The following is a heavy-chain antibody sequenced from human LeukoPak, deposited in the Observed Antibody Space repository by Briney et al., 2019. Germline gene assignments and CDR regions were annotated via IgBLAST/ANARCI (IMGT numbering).Heavy chain of an antibody. V-gene: IGHV3-30-3*01. J-gene: IGHJ5*02. CDR1: GFTFSSYA. CDR3: ARGPGLNWFDP. Sequence: PGGSLRLSCAASGFTFSSYAMHWVRQAPGKGLEWVAVISYDGGNKYYADSVKGRFTISRDNSKNTLYLQMNSLRAEDTAVYYCARGPGLNWFDPWGQGTLVTVSS. CDR2: ISYDGGNK.